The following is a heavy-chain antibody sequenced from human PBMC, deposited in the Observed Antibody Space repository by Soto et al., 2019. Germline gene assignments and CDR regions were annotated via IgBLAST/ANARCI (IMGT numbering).Heavy chain of an antibody. Sequence: PAGSLRLSCAASGFTFSKAWMSWVRQAPGKGLEWVGRIKSKTDGGTTDYAAPVKGRFTISRDDSKNTLYLQMNSLKTEDTAVYYCTTDRQLDRRALGKRVAYYYGMDVWGQGTTVTVAS. J-gene: IGHJ6*02. CDR3: TTDRQLDRRALGKRVAYYYGMDV. D-gene: IGHD1-1*01. CDR1: GFTFSKAW. V-gene: IGHV3-15*01. CDR2: IKSKTDGGTT.